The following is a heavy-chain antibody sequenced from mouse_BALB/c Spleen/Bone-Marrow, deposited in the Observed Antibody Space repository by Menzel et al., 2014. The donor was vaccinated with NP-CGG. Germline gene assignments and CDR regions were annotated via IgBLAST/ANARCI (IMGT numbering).Heavy chain of an antibody. V-gene: IGHV1-7*01. CDR3: ARSKYGNYVGFDY. CDR1: GYTSTSYW. Sequence: VQLQQSGAELAKPGASVQLSCKASGYTSTSYWMHWVKQRPGQGLEWIGYINPITGYIEYNQKFKDKATLTADRSSSTAYMQLSSLTSEDSAVYYCARSKYGNYVGFDYWGQGTTLTVSS. J-gene: IGHJ2*01. CDR2: INPITGYI. D-gene: IGHD2-10*02.